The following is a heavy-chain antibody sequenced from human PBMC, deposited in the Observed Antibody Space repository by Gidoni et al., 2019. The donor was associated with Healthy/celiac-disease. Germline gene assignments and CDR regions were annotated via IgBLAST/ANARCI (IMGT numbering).Heavy chain of an antibody. CDR2: LSYDGSNK. V-gene: IGHV3-30*18. CDR3: AKDSYYYDSSGYYYAYYYYGMDV. Sequence: QVQMVESGGDVVQPGRSLRLSCAASGFNFSGYGMHWVRQAPGKGLEWVAVLSYDGSNKYYADSVKRRFTISRDNSKNTLYLQMNSLRAEDTAVYYCAKDSYYYDSSGYYYAYYYYGMDVWGQGTTVTVSS. J-gene: IGHJ6*02. CDR1: GFNFSGYG. D-gene: IGHD3-22*01.